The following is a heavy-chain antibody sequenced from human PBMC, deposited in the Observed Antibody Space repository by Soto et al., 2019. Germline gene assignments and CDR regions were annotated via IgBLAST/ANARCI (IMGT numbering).Heavy chain of an antibody. V-gene: IGHV3-11*01. Sequence: QVQLVESGGGLVKPGGSLRLSCAASGFTFSDYYMSWIRQAPGKGLEWVSYISSSGSTIYYSDSVKGRFTISRDNAKNSLYLQMNSLRAEDTAVYYCASEDIVVVPAAMEAGDYWGQGTLVTVSS. J-gene: IGHJ4*02. CDR2: ISSSGSTI. CDR1: GFTFSDYY. CDR3: ASEDIVVVPAAMEAGDY. D-gene: IGHD2-2*01.